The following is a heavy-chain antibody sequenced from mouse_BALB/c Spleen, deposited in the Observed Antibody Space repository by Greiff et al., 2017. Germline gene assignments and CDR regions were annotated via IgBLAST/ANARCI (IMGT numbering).Heavy chain of an antibody. CDR2: INPSTGYT. J-gene: IGHJ2*01. V-gene: IGHV1-7*01. CDR1: GYTFTSYW. D-gene: IGHD1-1*01. CDR3: ARDYYYGSSSFDY. Sequence: QVQLQQSGAELAKPGASVKMSCKASGYTFTSYWMHWVKQRPGQGLEWIGYINPSTGYTEYNQKFKDKATLTADKSSSTAYMQLSSLTSEDSAVYYCARDYYYGSSSFDYWGQGTTLTVSS.